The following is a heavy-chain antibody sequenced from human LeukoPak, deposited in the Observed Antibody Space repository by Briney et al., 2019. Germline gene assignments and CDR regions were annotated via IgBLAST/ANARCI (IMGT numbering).Heavy chain of an antibody. CDR3: AGRYDSSGYPLH. CDR2: IYGGGTT. D-gene: IGHD3-22*01. Sequence: PGGSLRLSCAASGFTFSSYSMNWVRQAPGKGLEWVSVIYGGGTTYYADSVKGRFTISRDNSKNTLYLQMNSLRAEDTAVYYCAGRYDSSGYPLHWGQGTLVTVSS. CDR1: GFTFSSYS. J-gene: IGHJ4*02. V-gene: IGHV3-53*01.